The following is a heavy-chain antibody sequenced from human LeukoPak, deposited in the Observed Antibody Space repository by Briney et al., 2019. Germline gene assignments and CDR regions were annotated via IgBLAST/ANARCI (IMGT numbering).Heavy chain of an antibody. CDR3: AKDRGGYSNLASGYMDV. V-gene: IGHV3-23*01. D-gene: IGHD4-11*01. CDR1: GFTFSSYA. J-gene: IGHJ6*03. Sequence: GGSPRLSCAASGFTFSSYAMSWVRQAPAKGLEWVSAISGSGGSTYYADSVKDRFTISRDNYKNTLYLQMNSLRAQDTAVYYCAKDRGGYSNLASGYMDVWGKGTTVTVPS. CDR2: ISGSGGST.